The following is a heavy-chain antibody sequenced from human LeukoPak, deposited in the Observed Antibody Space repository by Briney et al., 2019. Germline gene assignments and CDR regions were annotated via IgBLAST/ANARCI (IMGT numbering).Heavy chain of an antibody. CDR2: INHSGST. CDR1: GGSFSGYY. CDR3: ARGWWYCSGGSCYSRRGFDP. J-gene: IGHJ5*02. D-gene: IGHD2-15*01. V-gene: IGHV4-34*01. Sequence: SETLSLTCAVYGGSFSGYYWSWIRQPPGKGLEWIGEINHSGSTNYNPSLKSRVTISVDTSKNQFSLKLSSVTAADTAVYYCARGWWYCSGGSCYSRRGFDPWGRGTLVTVSS.